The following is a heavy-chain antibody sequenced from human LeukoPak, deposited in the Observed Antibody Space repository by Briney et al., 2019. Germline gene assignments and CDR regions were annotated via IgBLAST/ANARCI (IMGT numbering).Heavy chain of an antibody. J-gene: IGHJ3*02. V-gene: IGHV4-31*03. D-gene: IGHD3-10*01. CDR1: GGSISSGGYY. CDR2: IYYSGST. Sequence: SQTLSLTCTVSGGSISSGGYYWSWIRQHPGKGLEWIGYIYYSGSTYYNPSLKSRVTISVDTSKNQFSLKLSSVTAADTAVYYCARDKVGELDAFDIWGQGTMVTVS. CDR3: ARDKVGELDAFDI.